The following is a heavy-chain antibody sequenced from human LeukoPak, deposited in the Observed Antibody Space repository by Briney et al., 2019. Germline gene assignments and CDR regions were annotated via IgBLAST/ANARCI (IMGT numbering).Heavy chain of an antibody. V-gene: IGHV3-30*02. J-gene: IGHJ4*02. CDR3: AKGMGANGY. Sequence: PGGSLRLSCAASGFTFNIYGMNWVRQAPGKGLEWVAFIRYDGFDKYYADFVKGRFTISRDNSKNTLCLQMDSLRAEDTAVYYCAKGMGANGYWGQGTLVTVSS. CDR2: IRYDGFDK. D-gene: IGHD4/OR15-4a*01. CDR1: GFTFNIYG.